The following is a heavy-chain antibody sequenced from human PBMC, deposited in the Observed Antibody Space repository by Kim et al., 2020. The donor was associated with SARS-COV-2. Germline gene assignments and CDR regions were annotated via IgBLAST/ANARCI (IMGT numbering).Heavy chain of an antibody. J-gene: IGHJ3*02. D-gene: IGHD4-17*01. CDR1: GFTFSSYW. CDR2: IKQDGSEK. V-gene: IGHV3-7*01. Sequence: GGSLRLSCAASGFTFSSYWMSWVRQAPGKGLEWVANIKQDGSEKYYVDSVKGRFTISRDNAKNSLYLQMNSLRAEDTAVYYCARDFPSGDYGDSPGPGVAFDIWGQGTMVTVSS. CDR3: ARDFPSGDYGDSPGPGVAFDI.